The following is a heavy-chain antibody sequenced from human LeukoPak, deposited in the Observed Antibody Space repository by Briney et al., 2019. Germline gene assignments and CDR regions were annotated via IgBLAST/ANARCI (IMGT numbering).Heavy chain of an antibody. D-gene: IGHD3-10*01. CDR2: SSGTGYNM. CDR3: ARDRGSGNYYYYGMDV. CDR1: GYTFSAYG. J-gene: IGHJ6*02. Sequence: GASVKVSCKASGYTFSAYGITWVRQAPGQGLEWMAWSSGTGYNMEYAQKFQGRVTMTTDTSTSTAYMELRSLRSDDTAVYYCARDRGSGNYYYYGMDVWGQGTTVTVSS. V-gene: IGHV1-18*01.